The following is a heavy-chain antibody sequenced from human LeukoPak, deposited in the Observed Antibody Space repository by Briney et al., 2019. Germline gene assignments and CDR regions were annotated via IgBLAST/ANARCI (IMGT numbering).Heavy chain of an antibody. CDR3: AKDRSIGTYYTFDH. D-gene: IGHD1-26*01. Sequence: GESLRLSCAAPGFPFNIYTMYWVRQAPGKGLEWVSYISSSGSTIYYADSVKGRFTISRDNSKNTLYLQMNSLRAADTAVYYCAKDRSIGTYYTFDHWGQGTLVIVSS. CDR1: GFPFNIYT. J-gene: IGHJ4*02. CDR2: ISSSGSTI. V-gene: IGHV3-48*01.